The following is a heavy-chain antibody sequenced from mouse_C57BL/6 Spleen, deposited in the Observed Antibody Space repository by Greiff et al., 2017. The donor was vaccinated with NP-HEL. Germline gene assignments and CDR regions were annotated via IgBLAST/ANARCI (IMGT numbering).Heavy chain of an antibody. CDR1: GFNIKNTY. CDR2: IDPANGNT. Sequence: EVQLQQSVAELVRPGASVKLSCTASGFNIKNTYMHWVKQRPEQGLEWIGRIDPANGNTKYAPTFQGKATITADTSSNTAYLQLSSLTAEDTAIYYCARSDTTVVAGLDYWGQGTTLTVSS. CDR3: ARSDTTVVAGLDY. D-gene: IGHD1-1*01. V-gene: IGHV14-3*01. J-gene: IGHJ2*01.